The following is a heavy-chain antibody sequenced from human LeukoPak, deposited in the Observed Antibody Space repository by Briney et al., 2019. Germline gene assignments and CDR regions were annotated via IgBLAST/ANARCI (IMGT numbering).Heavy chain of an antibody. J-gene: IGHJ4*02. Sequence: GGSLRLSCGVSGITLSNYGMSWVRQAPGKGLEWVAGLSGSAGGTNYADSVKGRFTISRDNSKNTLFLQMDRLRAEDTAVYFCAKRGVVVRVFLVGFHKEAYYFDSWGQGGQVTVSS. CDR1: GITLSNYG. V-gene: IGHV3-23*01. CDR3: AKRGVVVRVFLVGFHKEAYYFDS. D-gene: IGHD3-16*02. CDR2: LSGSAGGT.